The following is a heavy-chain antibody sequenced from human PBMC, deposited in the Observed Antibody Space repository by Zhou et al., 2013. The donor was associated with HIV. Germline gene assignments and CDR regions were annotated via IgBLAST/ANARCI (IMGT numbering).Heavy chain of an antibody. J-gene: IGHJ1*01. V-gene: IGHV1-69*05. CDR1: GGTLSSYA. CDR2: TIILYVTV. Sequence: QVQLVQSGAELKKPGSSVRVSCKASGGTLSSYAISWVRQAPGQGLEWMGGTIILYVTVNYAQKLQGRLTITTDESTDTAYMELRSLRSEDTAVYYCARDGAYYYDSSGYFQHWGQGTLVTVSS. D-gene: IGHD3-22*01. CDR3: ARDGAYYYDSSGYFQH.